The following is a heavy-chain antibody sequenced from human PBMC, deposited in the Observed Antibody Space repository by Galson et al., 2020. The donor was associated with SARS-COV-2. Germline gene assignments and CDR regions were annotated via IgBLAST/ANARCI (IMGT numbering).Heavy chain of an antibody. CDR3: GRENFDWLGDDYYYRDV. CDR1: GGSISSGGYY. J-gene: IGHJ6*03. CDR2: IYSSGRT. Sequence: SETLSLTCTVSGGSISSGGYYWSWIRQPAGKGLEWIGRIYSSGRTNNNPSFKSRVTISVDMAKNQFSLKLSSVTAADTAVYYCGRENFDWLGDDYYYRDVGGKGTTVTISS. V-gene: IGHV4-61*02. D-gene: IGHD3-9*01.